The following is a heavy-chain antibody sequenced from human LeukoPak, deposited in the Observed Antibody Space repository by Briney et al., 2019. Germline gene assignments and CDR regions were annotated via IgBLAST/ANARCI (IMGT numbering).Heavy chain of an antibody. CDR3: ACNSCVGNHDAFDI. D-gene: IGHD1-14*01. J-gene: IGHJ3*02. V-gene: IGHV1-18*01. Sequence: ASVKVSCKASGYTFTSYGISWVRQAPGQGLEWMGWISAYNGNTNYAQKLQGRVTMTTDTSTSTAYMELRSLRSDDTAVYYWACNSCVGNHDAFDIWGQGTMVTVSS. CDR2: ISAYNGNT. CDR1: GYTFTSYG.